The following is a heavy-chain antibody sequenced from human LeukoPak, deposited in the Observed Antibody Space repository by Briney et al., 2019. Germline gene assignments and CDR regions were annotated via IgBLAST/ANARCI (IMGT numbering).Heavy chain of an antibody. Sequence: GGSLRLSCAASGFTFSSYGMHWVRQAPGKGLEWVAFIRYDGSNKYYADSVKGRFSISRDSSKNTVILQMSSLRGEDTAVYYCAKDPQSGYDFSFYYFYYMDVWGNGTTVTISS. V-gene: IGHV3-30*02. CDR2: IRYDGSNK. CDR1: GFTFSSYG. J-gene: IGHJ6*03. D-gene: IGHD5-12*01. CDR3: AKDPQSGYDFSFYYFYYMDV.